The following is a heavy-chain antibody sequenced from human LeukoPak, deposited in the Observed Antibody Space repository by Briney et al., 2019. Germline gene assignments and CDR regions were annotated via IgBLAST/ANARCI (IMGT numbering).Heavy chain of an antibody. D-gene: IGHD2-21*01. CDR3: ARPVNRLFLF. CDR1: GFSLSRDW. CDR2: IKEDGIEK. V-gene: IGHV3-7*01. Sequence: GGSLRLSCVVAGFSLSRDWMTWVRQAPGTWLEWVANIKEDGIEKYYGGFGEGRFSLSRENAKNSLYLQMNNLSAEDTPVYFSARPVNRLFLFWGPGTLVTVSS. J-gene: IGHJ4*02.